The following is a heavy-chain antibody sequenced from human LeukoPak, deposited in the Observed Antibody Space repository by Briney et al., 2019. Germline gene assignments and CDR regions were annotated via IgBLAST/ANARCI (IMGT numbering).Heavy chain of an antibody. J-gene: IGHJ6*03. D-gene: IGHD6-13*01. CDR2: ISSSGSTI. CDR3: ARVGAAAGTGWWDYYYYMDV. V-gene: IGHV3-48*03. Sequence: GGSLRLSCAASGFTFSSYEMNWVRQAPGKGLEWVSYISSSGSTIYYADSVKGRFTISRDNAKNSLYLQMNSLRAEDTALYYCARVGAAAGTGWWDYYYYMDVWGKGTTVTVSS. CDR1: GFTFSSYE.